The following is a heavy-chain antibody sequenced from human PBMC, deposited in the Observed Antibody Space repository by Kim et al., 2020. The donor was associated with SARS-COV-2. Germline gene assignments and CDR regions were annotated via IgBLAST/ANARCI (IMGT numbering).Heavy chain of an antibody. V-gene: IGHV4-59*09. CDR3: ARGTKRGYSYGSYYFDY. Sequence: LKGRVTISVDTSKNQFSLTLSSVTAADTAVYYCARGTKRGYSYGSYYFDYWGQGTLVTVSS. J-gene: IGHJ4*02. D-gene: IGHD5-18*01.